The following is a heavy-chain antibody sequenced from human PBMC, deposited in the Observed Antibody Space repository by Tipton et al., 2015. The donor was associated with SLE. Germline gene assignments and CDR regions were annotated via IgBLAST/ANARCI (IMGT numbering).Heavy chain of an antibody. J-gene: IGHJ4*02. Sequence: VQLVQSGAEVKKPGESLKISCKGSGLNFANYWIGWVRQLPGKGLEWIGEITHSGSTSYNPSLKSRVIISIDTSKNEFSLKVTSMTVADTAIYFCATYVKGVGGRGYWGQGTLVTVSS. CDR2: ITHSGST. CDR3: ATYVKGVGGRGY. CDR1: GLNFANYW. D-gene: IGHD3-10*02. V-gene: IGHV5-51*03.